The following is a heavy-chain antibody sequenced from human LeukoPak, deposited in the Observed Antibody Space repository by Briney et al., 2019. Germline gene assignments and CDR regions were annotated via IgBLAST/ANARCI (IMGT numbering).Heavy chain of an antibody. J-gene: IGHJ5*02. Sequence: PGGSLRLSCAASGFTFSSYAKHWVGQAPGKGLVWVSRINSDGSSTSYADSVKGRFTISRDNAKNTLYLQMNSLRAEDTAVYYCARGRDDSSGYVWFDPWGQGTMVTVSS. CDR2: INSDGSST. D-gene: IGHD3-22*01. CDR3: ARGRDDSSGYVWFDP. CDR1: GFTFSSYA. V-gene: IGHV3-74*01.